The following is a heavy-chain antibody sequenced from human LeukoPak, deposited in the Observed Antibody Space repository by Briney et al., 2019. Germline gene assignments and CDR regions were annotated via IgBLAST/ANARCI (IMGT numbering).Heavy chain of an antibody. CDR2: ISSSSSTI. CDR1: GFTFSSYS. Sequence: GGSLRLSCAASGFTFSSYSMNWVRQAPGKGLEWVSYISSSSSTIYYADSVKGRFTISRDNAKNSLYLQMNSLRAEDTAVYYCASLGYCSSTSCYERFDPWGQGTLVTVSS. V-gene: IGHV3-48*01. J-gene: IGHJ5*02. D-gene: IGHD2-2*01. CDR3: ASLGYCSSTSCYERFDP.